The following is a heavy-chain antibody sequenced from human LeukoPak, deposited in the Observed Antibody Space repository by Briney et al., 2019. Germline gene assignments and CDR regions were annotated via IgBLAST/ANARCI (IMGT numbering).Heavy chain of an antibody. V-gene: IGHV4-59*12. CDR2: IYYSGST. Sequence: SETLSLTCTVSGGSISSYYWSWIRQPPGKGLEWIGYIYYSGSTNYNPSLKSRVTISVDTSKNQFSLKLSSVTAADTAVYYCARPYTFYYMDVWGKGTTVTISS. J-gene: IGHJ6*03. D-gene: IGHD3-16*01. CDR3: ARPYTFYYMDV. CDR1: GGSISSYY.